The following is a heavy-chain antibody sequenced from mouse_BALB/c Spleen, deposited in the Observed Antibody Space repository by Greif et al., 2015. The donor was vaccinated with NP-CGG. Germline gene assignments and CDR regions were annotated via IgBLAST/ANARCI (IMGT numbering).Heavy chain of an antibody. CDR1: GYTFTSHW. CDR2: IYPGRGIT. D-gene: IGHD1-1*01. J-gene: IGHJ4*01. V-gene: IGHV1-55*01. Sequence: QVHVKQSGAELVKPGASVKMSCKASGYTFTSHWINWVKQRPGQGLEWIGDIYPGRGITNYNEKFKSKATLTLDTSSSTAYMQLSSLTSEDSAVYYCSRSYGYAMDDWGQGTSVTVSS. CDR3: SRSYGYAMDD.